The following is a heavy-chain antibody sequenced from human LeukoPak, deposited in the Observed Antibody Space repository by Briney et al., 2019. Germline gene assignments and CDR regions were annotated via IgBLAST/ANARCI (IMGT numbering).Heavy chain of an antibody. V-gene: IGHV4-34*01. D-gene: IGHD3-10*01. CDR1: GGSFSGYY. CDR2: IYHSGST. J-gene: IGHJ4*02. Sequence: SETLSLTCAVYGGSFSGYYWSWIRQPPGKGLEWIGSIYHSGSTYYNPSLKSRVTISEDTSKNQFSLKLSSVTAADTAVYYCARGQSTYYYGSGRGVPGLYWGQGTLVTVSS. CDR3: ARGQSTYYYGSGRGVPGLY.